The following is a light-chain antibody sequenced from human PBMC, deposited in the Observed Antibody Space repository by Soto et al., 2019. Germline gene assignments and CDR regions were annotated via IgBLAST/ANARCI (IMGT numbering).Light chain of an antibody. Sequence: DIQMTQSPSTLSASVGDRVTITCRASQSISKWVAWYQQKPGKAPKLLMYKASSLESGVPSRFSGSGSATEFTLTISSLQPDDFATYYCQEYYSYSGTFGQGTKVQIK. V-gene: IGKV1-5*03. CDR2: KAS. J-gene: IGKJ1*01. CDR1: QSISKW. CDR3: QEYYSYSGT.